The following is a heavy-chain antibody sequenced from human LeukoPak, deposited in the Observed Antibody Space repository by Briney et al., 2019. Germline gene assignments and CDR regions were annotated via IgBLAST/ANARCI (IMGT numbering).Heavy chain of an antibody. Sequence: SETLSLTCAVYGGSFSGYYWSWIRQPPGKGLEWIGEINHSGSTNYNPSPKSRFTISVDTSKNQFSLKLSSVTAADTAVYYCARLKSVAGTPNDAFDIWGQGTMVTVSS. V-gene: IGHV4-34*01. J-gene: IGHJ3*02. D-gene: IGHD6-19*01. CDR2: INHSGST. CDR1: GGSFSGYY. CDR3: ARLKSVAGTPNDAFDI.